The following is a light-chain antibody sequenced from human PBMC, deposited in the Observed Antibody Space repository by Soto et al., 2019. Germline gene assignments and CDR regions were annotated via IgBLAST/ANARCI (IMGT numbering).Light chain of an antibody. CDR1: SSDVGGYNY. CDR3: DSYTSSRAYV. CDR2: EVS. V-gene: IGLV2-14*01. Sequence: HSALTQPASVSGSPGQSITISCTGTSSDVGGYNYVSWYQQQAGKAPKLIIHEVSNRPSGVSNRFSGSKSGNTASLTISGLQAEDEADYYCDSYTSSRAYVFGIGTKV. J-gene: IGLJ1*01.